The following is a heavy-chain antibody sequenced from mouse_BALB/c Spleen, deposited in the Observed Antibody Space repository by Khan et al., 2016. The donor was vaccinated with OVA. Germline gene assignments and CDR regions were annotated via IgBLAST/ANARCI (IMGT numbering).Heavy chain of an antibody. V-gene: IGHV5-9-3*01. CDR1: GFSFSSYS. J-gene: IGHJ2*01. CDR3: TGQRGYYGSSPYFDY. CDR2: ISSGGSYT. Sequence: EVQGVESGGGLVRPGGSLKLSCAASGFSFSSYSMSWVRQTPEKRLEWVATISSGGSYTYYPDSVKGRFTISRDNAKNTKHLQVNSLRSEDTAMYYCTGQRGYYGSSPYFDYWGQGTTLTVSS. D-gene: IGHD1-1*01.